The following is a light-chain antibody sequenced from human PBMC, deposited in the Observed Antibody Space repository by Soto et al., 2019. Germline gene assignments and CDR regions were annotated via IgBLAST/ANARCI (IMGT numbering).Light chain of an antibody. V-gene: IGLV2-14*01. CDR1: SSDVGGYNY. Sequence: QSALPQPASVSGSPGQSTTISCTGTSSDVGGYNYVSWYQQYPGKAPKLMIYHVSNRPSGVSNRFSGSKSGNSASLTISGLQAEDEADYYCSSYTSTSTYVFGTGTKVTVL. J-gene: IGLJ1*01. CDR3: SSYTSTSTYV. CDR2: HVS.